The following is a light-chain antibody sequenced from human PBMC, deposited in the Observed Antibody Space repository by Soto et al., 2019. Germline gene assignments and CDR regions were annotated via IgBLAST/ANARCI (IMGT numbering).Light chain of an antibody. CDR1: QGISNY. J-gene: IGKJ4*01. V-gene: IGKV1-9*01. CDR2: IAS. Sequence: IQLTQSPSSLSASIGDRVTITCRASQGISNYLAWYQQKPGKAPKLLIYIASTLQGGVPSRFSGSGSGTDFRLTISSLQPVDVATYYCQYLNSFPLTFGGGTKVEIK. CDR3: QYLNSFPLT.